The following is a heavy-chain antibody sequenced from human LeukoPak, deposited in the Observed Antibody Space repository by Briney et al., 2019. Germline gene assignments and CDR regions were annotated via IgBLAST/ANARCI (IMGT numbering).Heavy chain of an antibody. CDR2: ISYDGSNK. CDR1: GFTFSSYA. V-gene: IGHV3-30-3*01. Sequence: GGSLRLSCAASGFTFSSYAMHWVRQAPGKGLEWVAVISYDGSNKYYADSVKGRFTISRDNSKNTLYLQMNSLRAEDTAVYYCARDDTVYFDYWGQGTLVTVSS. CDR3: ARDDTVYFDY. J-gene: IGHJ4*02. D-gene: IGHD2-2*02.